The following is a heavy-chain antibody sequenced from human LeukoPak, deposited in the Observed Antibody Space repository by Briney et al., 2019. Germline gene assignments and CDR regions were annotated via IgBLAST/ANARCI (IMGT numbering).Heavy chain of an antibody. Sequence: GGSLRLSCAASGFTFSSYAMSWVRQAPGTGLECVSAFSGCGGSTYYADSVKGRFTISRDNSKNTLYLQMSSLRAEDTAVYYCAKDTVYYDFWSGYSFDYWGQGTLVTVSS. CDR3: AKDTVYYDFWSGYSFDY. V-gene: IGHV3-23*01. CDR2: FSGCGGST. D-gene: IGHD3-3*01. CDR1: GFTFSSYA. J-gene: IGHJ4*02.